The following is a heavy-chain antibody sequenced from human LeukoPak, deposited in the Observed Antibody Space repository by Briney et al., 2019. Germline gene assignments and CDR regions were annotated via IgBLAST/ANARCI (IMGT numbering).Heavy chain of an antibody. Sequence: SETLSLTCTVSGGSISSYYWSWIRQPAGKGLEWIGRIYTSGSTNYNPSLKSRVTMSVDTSKNQFSLKLSSVTAADTAVYYCARAEVAGYCSSTSCLYFDYWGQGTLVTVSS. CDR3: ARAEVAGYCSSTSCLYFDY. D-gene: IGHD2-2*01. J-gene: IGHJ4*02. V-gene: IGHV4-4*07. CDR1: GGSISSYY. CDR2: IYTSGST.